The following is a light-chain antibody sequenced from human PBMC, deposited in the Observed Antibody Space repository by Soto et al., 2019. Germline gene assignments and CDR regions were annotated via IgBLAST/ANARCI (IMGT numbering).Light chain of an antibody. CDR1: SSDVGGYNY. J-gene: IGLJ2*01. CDR3: SSYTSSSTLV. Sequence: QSALTQPASVSGSPGQSITISCTGTSSDVGGYNYVSWYQQHPGKAPKLMIYEVSNRPSGVSNRFSCSKSGNTASLTISVLQAEDEADYYCSSYTSSSTLVFGGGTKLTVL. V-gene: IGLV2-14*01. CDR2: EVS.